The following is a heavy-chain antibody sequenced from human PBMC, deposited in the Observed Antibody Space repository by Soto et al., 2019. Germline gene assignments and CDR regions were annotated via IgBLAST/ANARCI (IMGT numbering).Heavy chain of an antibody. CDR2: IIPLSGTT. V-gene: IGHV1-69*13. CDR3: ARGPDRSGFYLFDY. J-gene: IGHJ4*02. CDR1: GGTFSNHA. Sequence: SVKVSCKASGGTFSNHAISWVRQAPGQGPEWMGGIIPLSGTTNYVQKFQGRVTITADESMTKAYMELSSLRYEDTAIYYCARGPDRSGFYLFDYWGQGTLVTVSS. D-gene: IGHD3-22*01.